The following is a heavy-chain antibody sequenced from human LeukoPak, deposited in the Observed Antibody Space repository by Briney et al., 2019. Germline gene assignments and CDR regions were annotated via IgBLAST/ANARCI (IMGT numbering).Heavy chain of an antibody. CDR3: ARDSNPETGTTYYGMDV. V-gene: IGHV3-11*04. CDR2: ISSTGSTI. Sequence: GGSLRLSCAASGFTFSDYYMTWIRQAPGKGLECISYISSTGSTIYYADSVKGRFTISRDNSKNTLYLQMNSLRAEDTAVYYCARDSNPETGTTYYGMDVWGQGTTVTVSS. CDR1: GFTFSDYY. J-gene: IGHJ6*02. D-gene: IGHD1-7*01.